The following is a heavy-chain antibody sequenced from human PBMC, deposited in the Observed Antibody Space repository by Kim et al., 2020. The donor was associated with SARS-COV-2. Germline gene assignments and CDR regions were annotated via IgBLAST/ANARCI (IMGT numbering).Heavy chain of an antibody. CDR3: ARDGRYCSSTSCPKYYYYYGMDV. CDR1: GFTFSSYW. CDR2: INSDGSST. D-gene: IGHD2-2*01. J-gene: IGHJ6*02. V-gene: IGHV3-74*01. Sequence: GGSLRLSCAASGFTFSSYWMHWVRQAPGKGLVWVSRINSDGSSTSYADSVKGRFTISRDNAKNTLYLQMNSLRAEDTAVYYCARDGRYCSSTSCPKYYYYYGMDVWGQGTTVTVSS.